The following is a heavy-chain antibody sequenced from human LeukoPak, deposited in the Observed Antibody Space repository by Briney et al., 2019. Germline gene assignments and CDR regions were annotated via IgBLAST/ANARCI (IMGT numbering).Heavy chain of an antibody. CDR2: ISAYNGNT. Sequence: WASVKVSCKASGYTFTSYGISWVRQAPGQGLEWMGWISAYNGNTNYAQKLQGRVTMTTDTSTSTAYMELRSLRSDDTAVYYCARASIAVAGNIFDYWGQGTLVTVSS. V-gene: IGHV1-18*01. CDR3: ARASIAVAGNIFDY. CDR1: GYTFTSYG. D-gene: IGHD6-19*01. J-gene: IGHJ4*02.